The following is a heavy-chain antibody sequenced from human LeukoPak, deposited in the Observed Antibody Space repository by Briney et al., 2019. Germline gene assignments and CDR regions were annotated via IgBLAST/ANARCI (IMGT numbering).Heavy chain of an antibody. CDR2: ISESGGST. CDR3: AKDSYDHNGIFDALDI. D-gene: IGHD3-16*01. Sequence: GGSLRLSCAASGFTVSSNYMSWVRQSPGKGLEWVSSISESGGSTSYADSVKGRFTISRDNSQKTLYLQMNGLRAEDTAIYYCAKDSYDHNGIFDALDIWGQGTMVTVSS. V-gene: IGHV3-23*01. J-gene: IGHJ3*02. CDR1: GFTVSSNY.